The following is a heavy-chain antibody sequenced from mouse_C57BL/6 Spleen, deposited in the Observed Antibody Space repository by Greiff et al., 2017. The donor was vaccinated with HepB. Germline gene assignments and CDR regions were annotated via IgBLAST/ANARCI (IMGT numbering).Heavy chain of an antibody. Sequence: ESGPGLVKPSQSLSLTCSVTGYSITSGYYWNWIRQFPGNKLEWMGYISYDGSNNYNPSLKNRISITRDTSKNQFFLKLNSVTTEDTATYYCARDYYGSDFLGQGTTLTVSS. D-gene: IGHD1-1*01. CDR1: GYSITSGYY. CDR3: ARDYYGSDF. V-gene: IGHV3-6*01. CDR2: ISYDGSN. J-gene: IGHJ2*01.